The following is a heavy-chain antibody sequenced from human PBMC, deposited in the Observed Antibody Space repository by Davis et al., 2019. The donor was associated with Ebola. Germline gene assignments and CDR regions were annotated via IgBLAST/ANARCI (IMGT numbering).Heavy chain of an antibody. CDR3: ARGPGYSSRYYYYGMDV. Sequence: PGGSLRLSCAASGFTFSSYEMNWVRQAPGKGLEWVSYISSSSSTIYYADSVKGRFTISRDNAKNSLYLQMNSLRDEDTAVYYCARGPGYSSRYYYYGMDVWGQGTTVTVSS. CDR2: ISSSSSTI. V-gene: IGHV3-48*02. J-gene: IGHJ6*02. CDR1: GFTFSSYE. D-gene: IGHD6-19*01.